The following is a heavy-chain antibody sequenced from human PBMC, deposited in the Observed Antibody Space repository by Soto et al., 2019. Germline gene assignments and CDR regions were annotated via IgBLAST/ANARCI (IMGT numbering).Heavy chain of an antibody. CDR2: ISYDGSTE. CDR3: AKGASQNFDFLLID. D-gene: IGHD3-9*01. V-gene: IGHV3-30*18. CDR1: GFTFSNFG. Sequence: QVQLVESGGGVVQPGRSLRLSCAASGFTFSNFGIHWVRQAPGKGPEWLAAISYDGSTEVYVDSVKGRFTISRDNPKNTLYLQMNSLRLEDTAVYYCAKGASQNFDFLLIDWGPGTLVTVSS. J-gene: IGHJ4*02.